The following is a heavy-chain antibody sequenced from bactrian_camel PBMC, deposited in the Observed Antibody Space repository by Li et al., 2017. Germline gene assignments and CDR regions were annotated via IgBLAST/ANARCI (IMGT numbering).Heavy chain of an antibody. CDR2: LDRAWNT. D-gene: IGHD1*01. CDR1: GLTFLHSC. V-gene: IGHV3S42*01. CDR3: ARVRREKYYPNSLPPGVFGY. J-gene: IGHJ6*01. Sequence: VQLVESGGGSVQAGGSLRLSCAASGLTFLHSCAAWFRQVPGKGREGITTLDRAWNTMYLDSVKGRFTISRDNAENTLYLQMNNLKPEDSAIHYCARVRREKYYPNSLPPGVFGYWGQGTQVTVS.